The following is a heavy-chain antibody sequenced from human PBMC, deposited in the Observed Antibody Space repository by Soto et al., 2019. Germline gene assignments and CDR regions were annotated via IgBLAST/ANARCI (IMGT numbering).Heavy chain of an antibody. D-gene: IGHD3-10*01. CDR1: GYTFTSYG. V-gene: IGHV1-18*01. J-gene: IGHJ4*02. CDR3: ARDTSRGEYDY. CDR2: INVYNGNT. Sequence: QVQLVQSGAEVKKPGASVKVSCKASGYTFTSYGISWVRQAPGQGLEWMGWINVYNGNTNYAQKLQGRVTMTTDTSTSTAYRDLRSLRSDETAVYFCARDTSRGEYDYWGQGTLVTVSS.